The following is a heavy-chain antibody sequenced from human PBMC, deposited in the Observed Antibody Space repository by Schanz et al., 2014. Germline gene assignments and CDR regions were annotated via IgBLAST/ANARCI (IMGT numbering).Heavy chain of an antibody. J-gene: IGHJ3*02. CDR2: INSVGSNT. CDR1: GFTFSTST. V-gene: IGHV3-74*02. Sequence: VQLVESGGGLVQPGGSLRLSCAASGFTFSTSTMHWVRQDPGKGLVWVARINSVGSNTDYADSVTGRFTISRDNAKNTLYLQMNTLRAEDTAVYYCARKMKLGVYGGKGHDSLDIWGQGTMVTVSS. CDR3: ARKMKLGVYGGKGHDSLDI. D-gene: IGHD4-17*01.